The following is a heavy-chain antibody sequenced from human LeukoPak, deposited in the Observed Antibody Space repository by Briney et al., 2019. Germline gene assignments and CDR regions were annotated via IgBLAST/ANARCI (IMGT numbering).Heavy chain of an antibody. CDR1: GGSFSGHY. V-gene: IGHV4-34*01. CDR3: ARGYGPGSYYNY. J-gene: IGHJ4*02. D-gene: IGHD3-10*01. Sequence: SETLSLTCTVYGGSFSGHYWSWIRQPPGKGLEWIGEINQSGSTNYNPSPKSRVTISVDTSKNQFSLRLSSVTAADTAVYYCARGYGPGSYYNYWGQGTLVTVSS. CDR2: INQSGST.